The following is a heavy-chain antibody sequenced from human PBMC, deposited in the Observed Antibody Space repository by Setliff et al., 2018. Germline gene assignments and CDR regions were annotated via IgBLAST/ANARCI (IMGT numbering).Heavy chain of an antibody. J-gene: IGHJ3*02. CDR1: GFTFSSYW. CDR3: VRARTTNYDFWSGLSAFDI. CDR2: IKQDGSDK. V-gene: IGHV3-7*03. D-gene: IGHD3-3*01. Sequence: GGSLRLSCAASGFTFSSYWISWVRQAPGKGLEWVANIKQDGSDKYYVDSVKGRFSISRDNAKNSLSLQMNSLRAEDTAVYYCVRARTTNYDFWSGLSAFDIWGQGTMVTVSS.